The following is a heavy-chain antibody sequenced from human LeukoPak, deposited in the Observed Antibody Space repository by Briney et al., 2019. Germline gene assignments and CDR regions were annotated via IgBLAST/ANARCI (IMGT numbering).Heavy chain of an antibody. D-gene: IGHD7-27*01. CDR2: ITGSGGNA. V-gene: IGHV3-23*01. CDR1: GFTFSSYA. CDR3: AKTGQFDY. J-gene: IGHJ4*02. Sequence: SGGSLRLSCVASGFTFSSYAMSWVRQAPGKGLEWVSTITGSGGNAFYADPVKGRFAVSRDNSKNTLYLQMNSLRAEDTAVYYRAKTGQFDYWGQGTLVTVSS.